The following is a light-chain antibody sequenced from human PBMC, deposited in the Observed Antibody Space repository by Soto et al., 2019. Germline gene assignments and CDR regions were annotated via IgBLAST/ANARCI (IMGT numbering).Light chain of an antibody. Sequence: EIVLTQSPDTLSLSPGERATLSCRASQSVSNNYLAWYQQKPGQAPRLLIYGASSRPGGIPDKFSGSGSGTDFTLTINRLEPEDFAGYYCQQYGRSPYTFAQGTKVEI. J-gene: IGKJ2*01. CDR3: QQYGRSPYT. CDR2: GAS. V-gene: IGKV3-20*01. CDR1: QSVSNNY.